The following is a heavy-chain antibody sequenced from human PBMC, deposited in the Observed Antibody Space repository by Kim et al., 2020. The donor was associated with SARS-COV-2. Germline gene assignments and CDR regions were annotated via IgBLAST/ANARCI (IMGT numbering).Heavy chain of an antibody. D-gene: IGHD6-19*01. CDR3: AKGLYSWGSGWYFGY. J-gene: IGHJ4*02. CDR2: TSGSGGST. V-gene: IGHV3-23*01. CDR1: GFTFSSYA. Sequence: GGSLRLSCAASGFTFSSYAMSWVRQAPGKGLEWVSATSGSGGSTYYADSVKGRFTISRDNSKNTLYLQMNSLRAEDTAVYYCAKGLYSWGSGWYFGYWGQGTLVTVSS.